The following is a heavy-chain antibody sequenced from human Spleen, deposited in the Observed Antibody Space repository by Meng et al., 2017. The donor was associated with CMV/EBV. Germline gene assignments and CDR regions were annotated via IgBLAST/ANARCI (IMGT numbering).Heavy chain of an antibody. CDR1: GFTFNNYG. CDR2: IRFDGSNK. D-gene: IGHD1-26*01. J-gene: IGHJ6*02. Sequence: GESLKISCAASGFTFNNYGMHWVRQAPGKGLEWVTFIRFDGSNKYYADSVKGRFTISRDNSKNTLYLQMNSLRAEDTAVYYGPRGEKKWDLQALRGGMDVWGQGTTVTVSS. V-gene: IGHV3-30*02. CDR3: PRGEKKWDLQALRGGMDV.